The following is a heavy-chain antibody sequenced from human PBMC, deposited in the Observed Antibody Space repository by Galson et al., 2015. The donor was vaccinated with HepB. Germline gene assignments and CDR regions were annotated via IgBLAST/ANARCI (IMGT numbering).Heavy chain of an antibody. J-gene: IGHJ4*02. CDR2: ISAYNGNT. D-gene: IGHD5-24*01. Sequence: SGAEVKKPGASVKVSCKASGYTFTNYDISWVRQAPGQGLEWMGWISAYNGNTNYAQKLQGRLTMTTDTSTSTAYMELRGLRSDGTAVYYCARAGKRWLQFYFDYWGQGTLVTVSS. CDR3: ARAGKRWLQFYFDY. V-gene: IGHV1-18*01. CDR1: GYTFTNYD.